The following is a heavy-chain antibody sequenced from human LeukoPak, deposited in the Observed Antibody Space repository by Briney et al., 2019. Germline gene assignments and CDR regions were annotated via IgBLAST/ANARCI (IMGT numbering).Heavy chain of an antibody. D-gene: IGHD2-15*01. CDR3: ARTVVVVAATRENWFDP. Sequence: GASVKVSCKASGYTFTKYGISWVRQAPGQGLECMGWISAYNGNTNYAQKFQGRVTMTTDTSTSTDYMELRSLRSDDTAVYYCARTVVVVAATRENWFDPWGQGTLVTVSS. CDR2: ISAYNGNT. V-gene: IGHV1-18*01. J-gene: IGHJ5*02. CDR1: GYTFTKYG.